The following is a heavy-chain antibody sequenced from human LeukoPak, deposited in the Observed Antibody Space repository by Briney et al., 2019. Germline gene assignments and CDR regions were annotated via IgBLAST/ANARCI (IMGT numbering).Heavy chain of an antibody. CDR3: ARDLCSGGSCYSFDY. Sequence: ASVMVSCKASGGTFSSYAISWVRQAPGQGLEWMGGIIPIFGTANYAQKFQGRVTITADESTSTAYMELSSLRSEDTAVYYCARDLCSGGSCYSFDYWGQGTLVTVSS. CDR2: IIPIFGTA. J-gene: IGHJ4*02. D-gene: IGHD2-15*01. CDR1: GGTFSSYA. V-gene: IGHV1-69*13.